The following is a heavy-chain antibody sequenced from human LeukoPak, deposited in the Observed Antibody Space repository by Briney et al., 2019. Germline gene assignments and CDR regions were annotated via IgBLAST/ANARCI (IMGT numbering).Heavy chain of an antibody. CDR3: ARSYGDYDPYYFDY. Sequence: PSETLSLTCAVSGGSISSGGYSWSWIRQPPGKGLEWIGYIYHSGSTYYNPSLKSRVTISVDRSKNQFSLKLSSVTAADTAVYYCARSYGDYDPYYFDYWGQGTLVTVSS. V-gene: IGHV4-30-2*01. J-gene: IGHJ4*02. CDR2: IYHSGST. D-gene: IGHD4-17*01. CDR1: GGSISSGGYS.